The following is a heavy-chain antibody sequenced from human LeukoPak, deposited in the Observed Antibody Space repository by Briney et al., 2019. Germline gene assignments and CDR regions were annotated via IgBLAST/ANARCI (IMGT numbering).Heavy chain of an antibody. CDR1: GYTFISYG. CDR3: AREGFHYDSSGYYYVDAFDI. CDR2: ISAYNGNT. Sequence: ASVKVSCKASGYTFISYGIIWVRQAPAQGPEWMGWISAYNGNTNYAQKLQGRVTMTTDTSTSTAYTEPRSLRSDDTAVYYCAREGFHYDSSGYYYVDAFDIWGQGTMVTVSS. J-gene: IGHJ3*02. D-gene: IGHD3-22*01. V-gene: IGHV1-18*01.